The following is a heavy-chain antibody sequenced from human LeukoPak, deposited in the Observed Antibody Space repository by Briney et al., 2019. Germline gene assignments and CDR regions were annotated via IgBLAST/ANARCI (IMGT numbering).Heavy chain of an antibody. CDR1: GFTVSSAY. CDR2: IYSGGST. J-gene: IGHJ4*02. V-gene: IGHV3-53*01. Sequence: GGSLRLSCAASGFTVSSAYMTWVRQAPGKGLEWVSVIYSGGSTYYADSVKGRFTISRDNSKNTLYLQMNSLRAEDTAVYYCARAVSSGWYAVYWGQGTLATVSS. CDR3: ARAVSSGWYAVY. D-gene: IGHD6-19*01.